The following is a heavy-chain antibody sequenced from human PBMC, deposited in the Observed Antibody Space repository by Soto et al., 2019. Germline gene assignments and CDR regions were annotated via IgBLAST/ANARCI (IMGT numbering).Heavy chain of an antibody. CDR2: ISSSSSYI. J-gene: IGHJ6*04. CDR1: GFTFSSYS. V-gene: IGHV3-21*01. Sequence: GGSLRLSCAASGFTFSSYSMNWVRQAPGKGLEWVSSISSSSSYIYYADSVRGGFTISRDNAKNSLYLQMNSLRAEDTAVYYCARDLLGVVYAICYYYGMDVWGKGTTVTVSS. CDR3: ARDLLGVVYAICYYYGMDV. D-gene: IGHD2-8*02.